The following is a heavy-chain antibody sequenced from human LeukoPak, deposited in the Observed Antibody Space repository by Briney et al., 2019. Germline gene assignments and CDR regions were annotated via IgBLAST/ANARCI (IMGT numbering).Heavy chain of an antibody. CDR3: ARGCKQYSGSYCNFDY. V-gene: IGHV1-8*01. CDR2: MNPNSGNT. J-gene: IGHJ4*02. Sequence: GASVKVSCKASGYTFTSYDINWVRQAPGQGLEWVGWMNPNSGNTGYAQKFQGRVTMTRSTSISTAYMELSSLRSEDTAVYYCARGCKQYSGSYCNFDYWGQGTLVTVSS. D-gene: IGHD1-26*01. CDR1: GYTFTSYD.